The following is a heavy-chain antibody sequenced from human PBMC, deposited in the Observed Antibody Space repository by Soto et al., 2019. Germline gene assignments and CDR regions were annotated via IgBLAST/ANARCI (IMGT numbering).Heavy chain of an antibody. CDR3: ARESDSGSYYFDY. V-gene: IGHV4-61*03. CDR2: IYNSGST. D-gene: IGHD3-10*01. Sequence: SETLSLTCTVSGDAIYIGGYYWTWIRQHPGKGLEWIGYIYNSGSTNYNPSLKSRVTISVDTSKNHFSLRMSSVTAADTAVYYCARESDSGSYYFDYWGRGTLVTVSS. CDR1: GDAIYIGGYY. J-gene: IGHJ4*02.